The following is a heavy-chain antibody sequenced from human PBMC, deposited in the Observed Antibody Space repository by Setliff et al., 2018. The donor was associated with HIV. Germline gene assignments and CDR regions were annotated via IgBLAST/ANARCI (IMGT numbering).Heavy chain of an antibody. CDR1: GFTFGTYA. CDR2: ISGSGDST. D-gene: IGHD2-15*01. J-gene: IGHJ6*02. CDR3: AKTLPTLYPPHDYYFAMDV. Sequence: GGSLRLSCAPSGFTFGTYAMSWVRQAPGKGLEWVSVISGSGDSTFYADSLKGRFTISRDNSKNTLYLQMNSLRAEDTAVYYCAKTLPTLYPPHDYYFAMDVWGQGTTVTVSS. V-gene: IGHV3-23*01.